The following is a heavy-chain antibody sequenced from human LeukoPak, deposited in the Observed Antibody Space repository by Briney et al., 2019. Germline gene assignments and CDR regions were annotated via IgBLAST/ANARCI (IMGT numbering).Heavy chain of an antibody. D-gene: IGHD3-10*01. Sequence: ASETLSLTCAVSGGSISSNSYYWGWIRQPPGKGLEWIGSIYYSGSTYYNPSLKSRVTISVDTSKNQFSLKLSSVTAADTAVYYCARTRYYYNSRSYGAPYYFDYWGQGTLVTVSS. CDR3: ARTRYYYNSRSYGAPYYFDY. J-gene: IGHJ4*02. CDR1: GGSISSNSYY. CDR2: IYYSGST. V-gene: IGHV4-39*01.